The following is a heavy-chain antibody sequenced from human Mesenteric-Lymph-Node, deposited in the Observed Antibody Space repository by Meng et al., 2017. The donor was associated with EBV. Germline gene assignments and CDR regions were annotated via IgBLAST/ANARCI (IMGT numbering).Heavy chain of an antibody. CDR2: TYYSGST. V-gene: IGHV4-4*02. D-gene: IGHD6-13*01. J-gene: IGHJ4*02. CDR3: AREVRSWSFDI. Sequence: QVQLQGSGPGLVKPSGTLSLTCAVSGDSISSTNWWSWVRQPPGKGLEWIGETYYSGSTNFNPSLKSRITISRDTSENQFSLKLSSVTAADTAVYFCAREVRSWSFDIWGQGTLVTVSS. CDR1: GDSISSTNW.